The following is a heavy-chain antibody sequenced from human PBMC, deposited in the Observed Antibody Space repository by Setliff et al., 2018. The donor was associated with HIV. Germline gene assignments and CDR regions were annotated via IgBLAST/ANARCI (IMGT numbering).Heavy chain of an antibody. Sequence: ASVKVSCKASGGTLSSYAISWVRQAPGQGLEWMGRIIPIFGTANYAQKFQGRVTITADESTSTAYMELSSLRSEDTAVYYCARETDWDGGFDYWGQGTLVTVS. CDR1: GGTLSSYA. V-gene: IGHV1-69*13. CDR2: IIPIFGTA. J-gene: IGHJ4*02. D-gene: IGHD1-1*01. CDR3: ARETDWDGGFDY.